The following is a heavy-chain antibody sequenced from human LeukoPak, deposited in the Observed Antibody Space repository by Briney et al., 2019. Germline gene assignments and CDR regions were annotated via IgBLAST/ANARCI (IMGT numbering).Heavy chain of an antibody. Sequence: AGGSLRLSCAASGFTFSNYWMSWVRQAPGKGLEWVANIKQDGSETYYVDSVKGRFTISRDNAKNSLYLQMNSLRADDTAVYYCASHPWRSGRYYFDYWGQGTLVTVSS. CDR1: GFTFSNYW. V-gene: IGHV3-7*01. CDR3: ASHPWRSGRYYFDY. D-gene: IGHD3-10*01. J-gene: IGHJ4*02. CDR2: IKQDGSET.